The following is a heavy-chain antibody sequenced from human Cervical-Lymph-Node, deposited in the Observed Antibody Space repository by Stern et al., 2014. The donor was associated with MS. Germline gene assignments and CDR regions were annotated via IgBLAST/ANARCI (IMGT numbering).Heavy chain of an antibody. CDR1: GFTFSSYG. J-gene: IGHJ4*02. CDR2: IWYDGSNK. V-gene: IGHV3-33*01. CDR3: ARDPGYSSGWYDY. Sequence: VQLVESGGGVVQPGRSLRLSCAASGFTFSSYGMHWVRQAPGKGLGWVAVIWYDGSNKYYADSVKGRFTISRDNSKNTLYLQMNSLRAEDTAVYYCARDPGYSSGWYDYWGQGTLVTVSS. D-gene: IGHD6-19*01.